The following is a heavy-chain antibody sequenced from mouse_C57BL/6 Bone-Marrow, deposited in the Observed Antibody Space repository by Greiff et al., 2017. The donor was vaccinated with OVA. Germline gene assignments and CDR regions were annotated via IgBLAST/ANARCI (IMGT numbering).Heavy chain of an antibody. CDR3: AREGDYDGFAY. V-gene: IGHV5-16*01. J-gene: IGHJ3*01. CDR2: INYDGSST. Sequence: DVMLVESEGGLVQPGRSMKLSCTASGFTFSDYYMAWVRQVPEKGLEWVANINYDGSSTYYLDSLKSRFIISSDNAKNILYLQMSSLQSEDTATYYCAREGDYDGFAYWGQGTLVTVSA. CDR1: GFTFSDYY. D-gene: IGHD2-4*01.